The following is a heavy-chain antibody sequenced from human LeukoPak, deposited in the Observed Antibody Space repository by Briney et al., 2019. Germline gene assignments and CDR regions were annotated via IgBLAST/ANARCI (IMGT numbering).Heavy chain of an antibody. CDR1: GFTFSSYA. D-gene: IGHD6-13*01. CDR2: ISGSGGST. Sequence: PGGSLRLSCAASGFTFSSYAMTWVRQAPGKGLEWVSAISGSGGSTYYADSVKGRFTISRDNSENTLYLQMNSLRAEDTAVYYCAKDGYAIAAAGHNWFDPWGQGTLVTVSS. V-gene: IGHV3-23*01. CDR3: AKDGYAIAAAGHNWFDP. J-gene: IGHJ5*02.